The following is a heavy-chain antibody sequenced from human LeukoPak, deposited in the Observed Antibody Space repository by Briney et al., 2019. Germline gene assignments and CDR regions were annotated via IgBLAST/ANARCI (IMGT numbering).Heavy chain of an antibody. V-gene: IGHV3-30-3*02. CDR2: VSYDETNK. CDR3: AKISSYYGSGSYYKGLDV. Sequence: GGSLRLSCAASGFTFNSYAMHWVRQAPGKGLEWVAVVSYDETNKFYADSVKGRFTISRDNSKNTLYLQMNSLRAEDTAVYYCAKISSYYGSGSYYKGLDVRGQGTTVTVSS. CDR1: GFTFNSYA. J-gene: IGHJ6*02. D-gene: IGHD3-10*01.